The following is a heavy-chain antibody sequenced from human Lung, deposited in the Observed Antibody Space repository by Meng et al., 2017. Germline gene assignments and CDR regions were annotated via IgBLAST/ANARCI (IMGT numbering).Heavy chain of an antibody. J-gene: IGHJ4*02. CDR1: GGSFSDYY. CDR3: ARGPTTMAHDFDY. D-gene: IGHD4-11*01. Sequence: QGQPQQWGAGLLKPSATLSLPCVVSGGSFSDYYWSWIRQPTGKGLEWIGEINHSGSTNYNPSLESRATISVDTSQNNLSLKLSSVTAADSAVYYCARGPTTMAHDFDYWGQGTLVTVSS. V-gene: IGHV4-34*01. CDR2: INHSGST.